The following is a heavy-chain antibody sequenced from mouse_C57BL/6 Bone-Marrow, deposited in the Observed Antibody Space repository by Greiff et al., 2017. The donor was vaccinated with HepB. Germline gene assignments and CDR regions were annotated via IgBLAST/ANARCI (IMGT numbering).Heavy chain of an antibody. CDR1: GFTFSDYG. Sequence: EVKVVESGGGLVQPGGSLKLSCAASGFTFSDYGMAWVRQAPRKGPEWVAFISNLAYSIYYADTVTGRFTISRENAKNTLYLEMSSLRSEDTAMYYCARQGLYYYGSSPYAMDYWGQGTSVTVSS. V-gene: IGHV5-15*01. J-gene: IGHJ4*01. CDR2: ISNLAYSI. CDR3: ARQGLYYYGSSPYAMDY. D-gene: IGHD1-1*01.